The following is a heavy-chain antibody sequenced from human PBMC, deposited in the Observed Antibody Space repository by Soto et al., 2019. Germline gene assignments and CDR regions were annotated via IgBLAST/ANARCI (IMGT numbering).Heavy chain of an antibody. CDR2: IIPIFGTA. CDR1: GGACSSHA. J-gene: IGHJ6*02. V-gene: IGHV1-69*01. CDR3: ARVDDYYYYYGMDV. Sequence: GARVEESGKAVGGACSSHAGNSWGEGPGQGLEWMGGIIPIFGTANYAQKLQGRVTITADESTSTAYMELSSLRSDDTAVYYCARVDDYYYYYGMDVWGQGTTVTVSS.